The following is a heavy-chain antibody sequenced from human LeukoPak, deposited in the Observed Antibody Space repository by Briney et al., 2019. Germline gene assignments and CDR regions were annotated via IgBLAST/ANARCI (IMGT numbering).Heavy chain of an antibody. CDR1: GYTFTGYY. V-gene: IGHV1-2*06. CDR2: INPNSGGT. CDR3: ARSLVGYDSSGYQPPFQH. Sequence: GASVKVSCKASGYTFTGYYMHWVRQAPGQGLEWMGRINPNSGGTNYAQKFQGRVTMTRDTSISTAYMELSRLRSDDTAVYYCARSLVGYDSSGYQPPFQHWGQGTLVTVSS. J-gene: IGHJ1*01. D-gene: IGHD3-22*01.